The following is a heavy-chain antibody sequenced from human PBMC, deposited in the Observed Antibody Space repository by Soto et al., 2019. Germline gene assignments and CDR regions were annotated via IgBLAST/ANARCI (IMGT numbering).Heavy chain of an antibody. CDR1: GFTFGDYA. V-gene: IGHV3-49*04. CDR3: TRDSPRITMVRGVIWYGMYV. J-gene: IGHJ6*02. CDR2: IRSKAYGGTT. D-gene: IGHD3-10*01. Sequence: GGSLRLSCTASGFTFGDYAMSWVRQAPGKGLEWVGFIRSKAYGGTTEYAASVKGRFTISRDDSKSIAYLQMNSLKTEDTAVYYCTRDSPRITMVRGVIWYGMYVWGQGTTVTVSS.